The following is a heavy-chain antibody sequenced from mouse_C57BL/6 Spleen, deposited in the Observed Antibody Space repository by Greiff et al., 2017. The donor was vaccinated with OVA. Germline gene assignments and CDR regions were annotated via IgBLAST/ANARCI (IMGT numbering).Heavy chain of an antibody. CDR2: IDPPIVET. D-gene: IGHD1-1*01. CDR3: ARGGSSSDY. V-gene: IGHV1-52*01. Sequence: QVQLQQPGAELVRPGSSVKLSCKASGYTFTSYWMHWVKQRPIQGLEWIGNIDPPIVETHYNQKFKDKATLTVDKSSSTAYMQLSSLTSEDSAVYYCARGGSSSDYWGQGTTLTVSS. CDR1: GYTFTSYW. J-gene: IGHJ2*01.